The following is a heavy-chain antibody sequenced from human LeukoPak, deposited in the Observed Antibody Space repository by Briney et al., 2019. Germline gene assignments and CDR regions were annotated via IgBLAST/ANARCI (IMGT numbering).Heavy chain of an antibody. CDR1: GFTFSSSA. J-gene: IGHJ4*02. CDR3: AKSGYNRFDY. Sequence: GGTLRLSCAASGFTFSSSAMSWVRQAPGKGLEWVSTISGSGSGSSTYYADSVKGRFTISRDNSKNTLYLQMNSLRAEDTAVYYCAKSGYNRFDYWGQGTLVTVSS. D-gene: IGHD5-24*01. CDR2: ISGSGSGSST. V-gene: IGHV3-23*01.